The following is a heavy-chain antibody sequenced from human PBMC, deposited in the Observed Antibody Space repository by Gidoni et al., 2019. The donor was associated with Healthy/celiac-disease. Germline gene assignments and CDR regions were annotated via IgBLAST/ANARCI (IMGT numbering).Heavy chain of an antibody. CDR3: AVPGRAQWEREYYYGMDV. Sequence: QVQLVQSGAEVKKPGSSVKVSCKASGGTFSSYAISWVRQAPGQGLEWMGGIIPIFGTANYAQKFQGRVTITADESTSTAYMELSSLRSEDTAVYYCAVPGRAQWEREYYYGMDVWGQGTTVTVSS. CDR1: GGTFSSYA. V-gene: IGHV1-69*01. CDR2: IIPIFGTA. J-gene: IGHJ6*02. D-gene: IGHD1-26*01.